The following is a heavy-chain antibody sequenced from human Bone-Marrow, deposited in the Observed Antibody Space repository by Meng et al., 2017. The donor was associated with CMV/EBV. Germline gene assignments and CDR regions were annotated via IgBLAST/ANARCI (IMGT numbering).Heavy chain of an antibody. D-gene: IGHD2-15*01. J-gene: IGHJ4*02. CDR1: GFTFSIYA. V-gene: IGHV3-64*02. CDR3: ARACSGGSCYDY. CDR2: ISSNGCST. Sequence: GESLKISWAASGFTFSIYAMHWVRQAPGKGLEYVSAISSNGCSTYFADSVKGRFANSRDNPKNTLFLQMVSLRPEDRAVYYCARACSGGSCYDYWGRGTLVTVSS.